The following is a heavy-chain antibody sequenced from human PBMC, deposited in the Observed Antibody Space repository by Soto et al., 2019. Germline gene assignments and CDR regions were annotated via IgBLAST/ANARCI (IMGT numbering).Heavy chain of an antibody. CDR3: ATHSWDH. Sequence: EVQLSESGGGLVQPGGSLRLSCAASGLTFSRADLSWVRQAPGKGLEWVSAISGSGGDIHYADSVKGRFTVSRDNPKNTLFLQMSSLRVEDTAIYYCATHSWDHWGQGPLVTVSS. CDR1: GLTFSRAD. CDR2: ISGSGGDI. V-gene: IGHV3-23*01. J-gene: IGHJ4*02.